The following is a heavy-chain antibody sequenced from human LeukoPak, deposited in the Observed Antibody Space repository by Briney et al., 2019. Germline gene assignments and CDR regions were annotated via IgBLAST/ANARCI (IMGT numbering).Heavy chain of an antibody. D-gene: IGHD2-15*01. CDR3: ARGMVVVAAKDY. V-gene: IGHV4-61*01. CDR1: GGSVSSGSYY. J-gene: IGHJ4*02. Sequence: PSETLSLTCTVSGGSVSSGSYYWSWIRQPPGKGLEWIGYIYYSGCTNYNPSLKSRVTISVDTSKNQFSLKLSSVTAADTAVYYCARGMVVVAAKDYWGQGTLVTVSS. CDR2: IYYSGCT.